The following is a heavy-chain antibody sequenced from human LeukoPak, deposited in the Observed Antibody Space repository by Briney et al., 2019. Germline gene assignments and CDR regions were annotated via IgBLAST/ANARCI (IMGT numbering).Heavy chain of an antibody. CDR1: GFTFSSYA. Sequence: GGSLRLSCAASGFTFSSYAMSWLRQAPGKGLEWVSAISGSGGSTYYADPVKGRFTISRDNSKNTLYLQMNSLRAEDTAVYYCVTATYCSGGSCYFDYWGQGTLVTVSS. J-gene: IGHJ4*02. CDR2: ISGSGGST. V-gene: IGHV3-23*01. CDR3: VTATYCSGGSCYFDY. D-gene: IGHD2-15*01.